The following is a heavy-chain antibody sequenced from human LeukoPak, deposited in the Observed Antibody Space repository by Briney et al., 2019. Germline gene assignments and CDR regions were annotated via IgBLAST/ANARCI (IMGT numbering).Heavy chain of an antibody. D-gene: IGHD2-2*01. V-gene: IGHV3-7*01. CDR3: ARGRYSSRSGGYYFDI. CDR2: IKKDGIEK. J-gene: IGHJ4*02. CDR1: GFTFSSYW. Sequence: GGSLRLSCAASGFTFSSYWMSWVRQAPGKGLEWVANIKKDGIEKYYVESVKGRFTISRDNAKNSLLRAEDTAVYYCARGRYSSRSGGYYFDIWGQGTLVTVSS.